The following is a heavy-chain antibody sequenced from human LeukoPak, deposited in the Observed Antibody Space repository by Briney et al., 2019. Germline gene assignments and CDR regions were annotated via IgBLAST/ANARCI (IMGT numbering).Heavy chain of an antibody. V-gene: IGHV3-7*01. CDR2: IKKDGSET. Sequence: GRSLRLSCEASGYTSINHGLHWVRQAPGKGLEWVADIKKDGSETYYVDSVEGRFTISRDNAKNSVFLQMNSLRAEDTAVYFCIWSGEADWGQGTLVTVSS. D-gene: IGHD3-3*01. CDR3: IWSGEAD. CDR1: GYTSINHG. J-gene: IGHJ4*02.